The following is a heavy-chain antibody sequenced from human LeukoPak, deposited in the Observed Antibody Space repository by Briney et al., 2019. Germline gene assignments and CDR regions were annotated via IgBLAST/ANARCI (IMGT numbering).Heavy chain of an antibody. V-gene: IGHV4-34*01. CDR3: ARHLKYSSSWYRAAEFVY. CDR1: GGSFSGYY. D-gene: IGHD6-13*01. Sequence: SETLSLTCAVYGGSFSGYYWSWIRQPPGKGLEWIGEINHSGSTNYNPSLKSRVTISVDTSKNQFSLKLSSVTAADTAVYYCARHLKYSSSWYRAAEFVYWGQGTLVTVSS. CDR2: INHSGST. J-gene: IGHJ4*02.